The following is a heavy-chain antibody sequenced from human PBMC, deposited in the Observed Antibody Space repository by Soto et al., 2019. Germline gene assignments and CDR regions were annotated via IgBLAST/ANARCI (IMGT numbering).Heavy chain of an antibody. Sequence: GGSLRLSCSASGFTFRMFSLHWIRMAPGPGLEYVSGISSNGDSTYYADSVKGRFTISRDNSKNTQYLQMSSLRAVDTAVYYCVHPRSTVQIPPTWGQGTLVTVSS. J-gene: IGHJ5*02. D-gene: IGHD1-26*01. CDR2: ISSNGDST. CDR3: VHPRSTVQIPPT. CDR1: GFTFRMFS. V-gene: IGHV3-64D*06.